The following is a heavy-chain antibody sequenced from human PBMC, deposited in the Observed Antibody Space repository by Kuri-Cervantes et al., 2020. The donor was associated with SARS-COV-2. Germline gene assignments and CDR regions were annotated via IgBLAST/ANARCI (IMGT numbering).Heavy chain of an antibody. V-gene: IGHV1-8*01. J-gene: IGHJ6*02. CDR2: MNPNSGNT. Sequence: ASVKVSCKASGYTFTSYDINWVRQATGQGLEWTGWMNPNSGNTGYAQEFQGRVTMTRNTSISTAYMELSSLRSEDTAVYYCARTTGPYGMDVWGQGTTVTVSS. D-gene: IGHD1-14*01. CDR3: ARTTGPYGMDV. CDR1: GYTFTSYD.